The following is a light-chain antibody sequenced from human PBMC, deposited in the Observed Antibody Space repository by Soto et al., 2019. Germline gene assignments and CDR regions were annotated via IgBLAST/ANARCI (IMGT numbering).Light chain of an antibody. J-gene: IGLJ3*02. CDR2: MNN. CDR1: TSNVGSNL. V-gene: IGLV1-47*01. CDR3: AAWDESLSGPV. Sequence: QSVLAQPPSASGTPGQRVTISCSGSTSNVGSNLASWYQQLPGSAPKLLIYMNNQRPSGVPDRFSGSKSGTSASLAISGLRSEDEADYYCAAWDESLSGPVFGGGTKVTVL.